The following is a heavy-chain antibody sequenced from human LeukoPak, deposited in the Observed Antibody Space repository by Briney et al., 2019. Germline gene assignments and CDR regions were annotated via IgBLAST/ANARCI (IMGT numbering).Heavy chain of an antibody. CDR1: GSTFSSYW. Sequence: GGSLRLSCAASGSTFSSYWMSWVRQAPGKGLEWVANIKQDGSEKYYVDSVKGRFTISRDNAKNSLYLQMNSLRAEDTAVYYCARWNEWLPWDYWGQGTLVTVSS. CDR3: ARWNEWLPWDY. J-gene: IGHJ4*02. CDR2: IKQDGSEK. D-gene: IGHD3-3*01. V-gene: IGHV3-7*01.